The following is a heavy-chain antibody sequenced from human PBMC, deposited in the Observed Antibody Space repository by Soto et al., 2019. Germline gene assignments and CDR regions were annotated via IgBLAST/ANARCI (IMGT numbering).Heavy chain of an antibody. D-gene: IGHD5-12*01. CDR1: GGTFSSYA. CDR2: IIPIFGTA. J-gene: IGHJ4*02. V-gene: IGHV1-69*13. Sequence: SVKVSCKASGGTFSSYAISWVRQAPGQGLEWMGGIIPIFGTANYAQKFQGRVTITADESTSTAYMELSSLRSEDTAVYYCVLQIGATTKYSVYSGQAPLGTGST. CDR3: VLQIGATTKYSVY.